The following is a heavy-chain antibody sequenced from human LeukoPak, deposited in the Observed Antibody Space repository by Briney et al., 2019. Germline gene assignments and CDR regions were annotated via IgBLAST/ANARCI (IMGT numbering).Heavy chain of an antibody. CDR3: AREGTTVASFDY. J-gene: IGHJ4*02. CDR2: IYHSGST. V-gene: IGHV4-61*08. Sequence: SETLSLTCTVSGGSISSGGYYWSWIRQPPGKGLEWIGYIYHSGSTYYNPSLKSRVTISVDTSKNQFSLKLSSVTAADTAVYYCAREGTTVASFDYWGQGTLVTVSS. D-gene: IGHD4-23*01. CDR1: GGSISSGGYY.